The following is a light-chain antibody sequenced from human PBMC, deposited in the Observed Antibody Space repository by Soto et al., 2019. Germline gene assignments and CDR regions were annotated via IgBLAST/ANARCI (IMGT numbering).Light chain of an antibody. V-gene: IGKV1-33*01. CDR1: QAIRNY. J-gene: IGKJ4*01. CDR3: QQYDTLPLT. CDR2: RGS. Sequence: DIQMTQSPSSLSASVGDIVTITCQARQAIRNYLNWYQQTPGKAPNLLSYRGSTLETGVPSRFSGRGSATDFTFTIRGLQPEDVATYYCQQYDTLPLTFGGGTKVEIK.